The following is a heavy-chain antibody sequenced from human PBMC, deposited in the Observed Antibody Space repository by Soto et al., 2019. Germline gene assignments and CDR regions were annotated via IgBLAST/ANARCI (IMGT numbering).Heavy chain of an antibody. Sequence: SVKVSCKASGGTFSSYAISWVRQAPGQGLEWMGGIIPIFGTANYAQKFQGRVTITADESTSTAYMELSSLRSEDTAVYYCARGGYRGGAGDCYPICLNYGMDVWGQGTKVPVYS. V-gene: IGHV1-69*13. CDR2: IIPIFGTA. CDR3: ARGGYRGGAGDCYPICLNYGMDV. CDR1: GGTFSSYA. D-gene: IGHD2-21*02. J-gene: IGHJ6*02.